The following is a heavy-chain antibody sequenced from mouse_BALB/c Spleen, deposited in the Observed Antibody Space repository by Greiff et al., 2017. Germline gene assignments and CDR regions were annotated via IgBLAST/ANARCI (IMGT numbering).Heavy chain of an antibody. CDR1: GFSLTSYG. V-gene: IGHV2-9*02. CDR2: IWAGGST. Sequence: VMLVESGPGLVAPSQSLSITCTVSGFSLTSYGVHWVRQPPGKGLEWLGVIWAGGSTNYNSALMSRLSISKDNSKSQVFLKMNSLQTDDTAMYYCARETGTGAMDYWGQGTSVTVSS. D-gene: IGHD4-1*01. CDR3: ARETGTGAMDY. J-gene: IGHJ4*01.